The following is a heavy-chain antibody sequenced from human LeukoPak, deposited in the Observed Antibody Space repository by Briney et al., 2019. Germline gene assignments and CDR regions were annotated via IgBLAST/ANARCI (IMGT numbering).Heavy chain of an antibody. J-gene: IGHJ4*02. CDR3: ARSAAAGRIVATFGY. Sequence: QPGGILRLSCAASGFPISTNGMSWVRQAPGKGLEWVSGIVGGDGGTYYADSVKGRFIISRDNSKNTLYLQMNSLRAEDTAVYYCARSAAAGRIVATFGYWGQGTLVIVSS. CDR2: IVGGDGGT. CDR1: GFPISTNG. D-gene: IGHD5-12*01. V-gene: IGHV3-23*01.